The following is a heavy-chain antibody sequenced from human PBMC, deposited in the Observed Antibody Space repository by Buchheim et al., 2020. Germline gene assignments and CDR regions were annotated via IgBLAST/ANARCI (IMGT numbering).Heavy chain of an antibody. Sequence: EVQLVESGGGLVQPGGSLRLSCAASGFTFSSYWMSWVRQAPEKGLEWVANIKQDGSEKYYVDSVKGRFTISRDNAKNSLYLQMNSLRAEDTAVYYCARDLHFDWLLLDLSLRYWGQGTL. J-gene: IGHJ4*02. CDR3: ARDLHFDWLLLDLSLRY. CDR1: GFTFSSYW. CDR2: IKQDGSEK. V-gene: IGHV3-7*01. D-gene: IGHD3-9*01.